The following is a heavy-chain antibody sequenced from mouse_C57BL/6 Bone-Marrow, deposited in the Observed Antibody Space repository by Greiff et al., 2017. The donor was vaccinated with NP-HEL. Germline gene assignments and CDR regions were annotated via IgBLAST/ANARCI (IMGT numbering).Heavy chain of an antibody. V-gene: IGHV14-4*01. CDR1: GFNIKDDY. CDR3: TTAYYFDY. CDR2: IDPENGDT. Sequence: VHVKQSGAELVRPGASVKLSCTASGFNIKDDYMHWVKQRPEQGLEWIGWIDPENGDTEYASKFQGKATITADTSSNPAYLQLSSLTSEDTAVYYCTTAYYFDYWGQGTTLTVSS. J-gene: IGHJ2*01.